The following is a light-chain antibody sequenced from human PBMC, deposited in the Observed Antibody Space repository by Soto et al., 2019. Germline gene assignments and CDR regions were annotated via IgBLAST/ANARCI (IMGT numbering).Light chain of an antibody. CDR1: SSDVGAYNF. J-gene: IGLJ1*01. CDR2: NVY. CDR3: SSYTISRTYV. V-gene: IGLV2-14*03. Sequence: QSALTQPASVSGSPGQSITISCTGTSSDVGAYNFVSWHQQHPGKAPKLIIYNVYDRPSGISYRFSGSKSGNTASLTISGLQGEDEADYYCSSYTISRTYVFGTGTKVT.